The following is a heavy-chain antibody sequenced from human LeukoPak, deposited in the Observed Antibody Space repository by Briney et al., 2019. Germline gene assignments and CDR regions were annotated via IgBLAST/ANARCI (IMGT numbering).Heavy chain of an antibody. J-gene: IGHJ6*02. Sequence: PGGSLRLSCAASGFIFGDYAMQWVRHARGKGLEGVSLIRADGGRTYYADSVNGRFTISRDNSKNSLYLRMNSLRTDDTALYYCATWAFYHGLDVWGQGATVTVSS. CDR1: GFIFGDYA. CDR2: IRADGGRT. D-gene: IGHD2/OR15-2a*01. CDR3: ATWAFYHGLDV. V-gene: IGHV3-43*02.